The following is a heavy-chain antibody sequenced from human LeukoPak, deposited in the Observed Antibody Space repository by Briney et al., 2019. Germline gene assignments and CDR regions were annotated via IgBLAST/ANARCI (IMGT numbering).Heavy chain of an antibody. J-gene: IGHJ4*02. CDR1: GGSISSYY. CDR2: ISYSGST. V-gene: IGHV4-59*08. D-gene: IGHD3-22*01. CDR3: ARGGTDSSGYYYGGTDFDY. Sequence: SETLSLACTVSGGSISSYYWSWIRQPPGKGLEWIGYISYSGSTNYNPSLKSRVTISVDTSKNQFSLKLSSVTAADTAVYYCARGGTDSSGYYYGGTDFDYWGQGTLVTVSS.